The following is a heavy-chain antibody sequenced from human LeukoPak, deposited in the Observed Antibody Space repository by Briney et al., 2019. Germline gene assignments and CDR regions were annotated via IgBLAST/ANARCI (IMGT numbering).Heavy chain of an antibody. CDR1: GYTFTTYD. J-gene: IGHJ4*02. V-gene: IGHV1-46*01. CDR3: TRRYCGGGTCYLDY. D-gene: IGHD2-15*01. CDR2: INSCGGST. Sequence: ASVKVSCQASGYTFTTYDMHWVRQPPGQGLEWVGIINSCGGSTNYGQKVQGRVTMPRDTSTSTLYKELSSLRSEDTAVYYCTRRYCGGGTCYLDYWGQGTLVTVSS.